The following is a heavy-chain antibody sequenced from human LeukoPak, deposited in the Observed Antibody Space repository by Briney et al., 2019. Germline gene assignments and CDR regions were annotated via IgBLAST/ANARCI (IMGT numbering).Heavy chain of an antibody. J-gene: IGHJ4*02. D-gene: IGHD5-24*01. V-gene: IGHV3-48*01. CDR1: GFTFNSYN. Sequence: GGTLRLSCAASGFTFNSYNMNWVRQAPGKGLEWVSYISSDSSTVFYADSVKGRFTISRDNVKNSLHLQMNSLRAEDTAVYYCARDPHGYNSYFDYWGQGTLVTVSS. CDR2: ISSDSSTV. CDR3: ARDPHGYNSYFDY.